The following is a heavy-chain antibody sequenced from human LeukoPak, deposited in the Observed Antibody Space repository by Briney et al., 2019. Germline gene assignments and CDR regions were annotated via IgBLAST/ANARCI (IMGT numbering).Heavy chain of an antibody. CDR1: GGAFSGYY. CDR3: ARGYYDSSGLDY. D-gene: IGHD3-22*01. CDR2: INHSGST. Sequence: SETLSLTCAVYGGAFSGYYWGWIRQPPGKGLEWIGEINHSGSTNYNPSLKSRVTISVDTSKTKFPLKLSSVTAADTAVYYCARGYYDSSGLDYWGQGTLVTVSS. J-gene: IGHJ4*02. V-gene: IGHV4-34*01.